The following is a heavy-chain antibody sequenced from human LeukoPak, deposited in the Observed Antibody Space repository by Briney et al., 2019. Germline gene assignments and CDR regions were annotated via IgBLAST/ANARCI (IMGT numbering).Heavy chain of an antibody. V-gene: IGHV1-18*01. D-gene: IGHD2-2*01. CDR3: ARDCTHTSCYYY. J-gene: IGHJ4*02. CDR2: ISAYNGNT. CDR1: GYTFTSYG. Sequence: ASVKFSCKASGYTFTSYGISWVRQAPGQGLEWMGWISAYNGNTNYAQKLQGRVTMTTDTSTSTAYMELRSLRSDDTVVYYCARDCTHTSCYYYWGQGTLVTVSS.